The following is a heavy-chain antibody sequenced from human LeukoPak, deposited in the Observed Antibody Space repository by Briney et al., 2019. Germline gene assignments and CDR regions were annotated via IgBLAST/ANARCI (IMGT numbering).Heavy chain of an antibody. D-gene: IGHD3-22*01. CDR2: IRYDGSNK. CDR1: GFTFSSYG. CDR3: AKDFHYYYDSSGSHY. Sequence: GGSLRLSCAAYGFTFSSYGMHWVRQAPGKGLEWVAFIRYDGSNKYYADSVKGRFTISRDNSKNTLYLQMNSLRAEDTAVYYCAKDFHYYYDSSGSHYWGRGTLATVS. J-gene: IGHJ4*02. V-gene: IGHV3-30*02.